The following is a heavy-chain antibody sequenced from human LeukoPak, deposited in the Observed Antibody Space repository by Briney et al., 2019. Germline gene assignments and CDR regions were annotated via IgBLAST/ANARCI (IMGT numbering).Heavy chain of an antibody. CDR2: IYYSGST. V-gene: IGHV4-59*08. Sequence: SETLSLTCTISGGSISSYSWNWIRQPPGKGLEWIGYIYYSGSTNHNPSLKSRVTISVDASKNQFSLRLTSVTAADTAVYYCARPPGLWGRGTLVTVSS. CDR1: GGSISSYS. CDR3: ARPPGL. J-gene: IGHJ2*01.